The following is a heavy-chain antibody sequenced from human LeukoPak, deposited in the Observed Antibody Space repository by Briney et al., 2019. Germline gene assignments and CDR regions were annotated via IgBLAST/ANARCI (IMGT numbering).Heavy chain of an antibody. CDR3: VKGATASSGWYWFDP. CDR1: AYTFTSYD. D-gene: IGHD6-19*01. V-gene: IGHV1-8*01. CDR2: MNPNSGYT. J-gene: IGHJ5*02. Sequence: ASVKVSCQASAYTFTSYDINWLRQAPGQRLEWMGWMNPNSGYTGYAREFQGRVTMTRDTSISTAYMELSSLRSEDTAIYYCVKGATASSGWYWFDPWGQGTLVTVSS.